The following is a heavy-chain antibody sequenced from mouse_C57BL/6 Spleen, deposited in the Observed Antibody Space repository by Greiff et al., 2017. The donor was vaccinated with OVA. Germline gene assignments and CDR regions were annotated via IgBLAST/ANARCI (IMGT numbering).Heavy chain of an antibody. CDR1: GFTFSSYG. CDR2: ISSGGSYT. V-gene: IGHV5-6*01. J-gene: IGHJ1*03. D-gene: IGHD1-1*01. Sequence: EVQLVESGGDLVKPGGSLKLSCAASGFTFSSYGMSWVRQTPDKRLEWVATISSGGSYTYYPDSVKGRFTISRDNAKNTLYLQMSSLKSEDTAMYYCARRTTVVATWYFDVWGTGTTVTVSS. CDR3: ARRTTVVATWYFDV.